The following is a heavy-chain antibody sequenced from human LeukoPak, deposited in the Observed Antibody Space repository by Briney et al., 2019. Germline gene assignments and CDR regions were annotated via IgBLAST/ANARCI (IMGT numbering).Heavy chain of an antibody. CDR1: GYIFTTYW. V-gene: IGHV5-51*01. CDR3: ALSYGDYVDGAMDV. CDR2: IYPGDSDT. D-gene: IGHD4-17*01. Sequence: GESLKISCKGSGYIFTTYWIGWVRQMPGKGLEWMGIIYPGDSDTRYSPSFQGHVTISADKSITTAYLQWSSLKVTDNAMYYCALSYGDYVDGAMDVWGQGTTVTVSS. J-gene: IGHJ6*02.